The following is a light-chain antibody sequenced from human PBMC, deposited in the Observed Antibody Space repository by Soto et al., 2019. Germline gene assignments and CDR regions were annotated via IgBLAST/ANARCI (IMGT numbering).Light chain of an antibody. CDR1: QALSNY. J-gene: IGKJ4*01. Sequence: DIPLTQSPSVLSASVGDTVTITCRASQALSNYLAWYQQKPGKAPDLLIYSASTLQSGVPSRFSGSGSETEFSLTIRALQPEDFATYYCQQLSRYPLTFGGGTKVDI. CDR3: QQLSRYPLT. CDR2: SAS. V-gene: IGKV1-9*01.